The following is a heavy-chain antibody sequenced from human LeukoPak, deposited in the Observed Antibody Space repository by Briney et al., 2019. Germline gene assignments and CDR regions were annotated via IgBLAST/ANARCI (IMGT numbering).Heavy chain of an antibody. J-gene: IGHJ6*02. Sequence: PSETLSLTCAVYGGSFSGYYWSWLRQPPGKGLEWIGEINHSGSTNYNPSLKSRVTISVDTSKNQFSLKLSSVTAADTAVYYCARGVSFQGYYYYYGMDVWGQGTTVTVSS. D-gene: IGHD3-16*01. CDR2: INHSGST. CDR1: GGSFSGYY. CDR3: ARGVSFQGYYYYYGMDV. V-gene: IGHV4-34*01.